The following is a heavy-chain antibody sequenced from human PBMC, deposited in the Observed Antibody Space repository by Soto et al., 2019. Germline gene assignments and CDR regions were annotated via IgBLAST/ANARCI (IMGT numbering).Heavy chain of an antibody. CDR2: ISAYNGNT. V-gene: IGHV1-18*01. CDR3: ARVQTRYIYAYGY. J-gene: IGHJ4*02. D-gene: IGHD3-16*01. Sequence: QVQLVQSGPEVKKPGASVKVSCKASGYTFTTYDITWVRQAPGQGLEGMGWISAYNGNTRYAQTLQDRVTMTTDTSTSTAYMELRSLRSDDTAMYYCARVQTRYIYAYGYWGQGTVVTVSS. CDR1: GYTFTTYD.